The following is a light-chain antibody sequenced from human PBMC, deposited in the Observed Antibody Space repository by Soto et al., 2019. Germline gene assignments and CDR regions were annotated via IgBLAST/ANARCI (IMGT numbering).Light chain of an antibody. J-gene: IGLJ2*01. Sequence: SYELTQPPSVSVAPGKTARITCGGNNIGSKSVHWYQQKPGQAPVLVIYYDSDRPSGIPERFSGSNSGNTATLTISRVEAGDEADYYCQVWDSSSDRVVFGGGTKRTVL. CDR3: QVWDSSSDRVV. CDR1: NIGSKS. V-gene: IGLV3-21*04. CDR2: YDS.